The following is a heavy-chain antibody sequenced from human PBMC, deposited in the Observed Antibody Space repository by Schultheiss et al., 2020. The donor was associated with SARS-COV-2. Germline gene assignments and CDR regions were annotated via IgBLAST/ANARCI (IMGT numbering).Heavy chain of an antibody. CDR2: IYHSGST. CDR3: ARESGRNLCFDY. Sequence: SQTLSLTCAVYGGSFSDYYWGWIRQPPGKGLEWIGSIYHSGSTYYNPSLKSRVTISVDTSKNQFSLKLSSVTAADTAVYYCARESGRNLCFDYWGQGTLVTVSS. CDR1: GGSFSDYY. V-gene: IGHV4-34*01. J-gene: IGHJ4*02. D-gene: IGHD1-26*01.